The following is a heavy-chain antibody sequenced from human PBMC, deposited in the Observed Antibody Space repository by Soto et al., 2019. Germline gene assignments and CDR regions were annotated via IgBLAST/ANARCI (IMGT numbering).Heavy chain of an antibody. CDR3: ARGWSHFDY. CDR1: GITFSSYW. V-gene: IGHV3-7*03. Sequence: GGSLRLSCAVSGITFSSYWMTWVRQAPGKGLEWVANIKQDGNEKYYVDSVKGRFTISRDNAKNALYLQMNSLRAEDTAVYYCARGWSHFDYWGQGTLVTVSS. J-gene: IGHJ4*02. CDR2: IKQDGNEK.